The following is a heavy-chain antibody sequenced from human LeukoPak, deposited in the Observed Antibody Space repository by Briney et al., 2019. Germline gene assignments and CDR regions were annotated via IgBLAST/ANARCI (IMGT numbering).Heavy chain of an antibody. Sequence: GGSLRLSCTASGFTFGDYAMSWARQAPGKGLEWVGFIRSKTHSGTTEYAASVKGRFIISRDDSRSIAYLQMNSLKTEDTAVYYFTRAPSLSWFDPWGQGTLVTVSS. D-gene: IGHD3-10*01. J-gene: IGHJ5*02. CDR2: IRSKTHSGTT. CDR3: TRAPSLSWFDP. V-gene: IGHV3-49*04. CDR1: GFTFGDYA.